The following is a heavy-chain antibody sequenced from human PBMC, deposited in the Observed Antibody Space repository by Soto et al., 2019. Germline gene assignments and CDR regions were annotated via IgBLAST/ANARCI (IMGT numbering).Heavy chain of an antibody. D-gene: IGHD2-21*02. J-gene: IGHJ4*02. CDR2: ISGSGTAT. CDR3: ARDNWNTVTAY. Sequence: EVQLLESGGALVQPGGSLRLSCAASGFTFSGYAMSWVRQAPGMGLEWVSLISGSGTATYYADSVKGRFTISRDNSKNTLLLQINSLRAEDTAVYYCARDNWNTVTAYWGQGTLVTVSS. V-gene: IGHV3-23*01. CDR1: GFTFSGYA.